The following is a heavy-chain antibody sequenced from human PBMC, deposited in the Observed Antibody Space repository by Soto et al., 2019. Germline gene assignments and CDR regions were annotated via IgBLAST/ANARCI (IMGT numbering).Heavy chain of an antibody. Sequence: SVKVSCTASGFTFTSSAVQWVRQARGQRLEWIGWIVVGSGNTNYAQKFQERVTMTRDMSTSTAYMELSSLRSEDTAVYYCAERGDSSGYNDAFDFWGQGTMVTVSS. J-gene: IGHJ3*01. V-gene: IGHV1-58*01. CDR1: GFTFTSSA. CDR3: AERGDSSGYNDAFDF. CDR2: IVVGSGNT. D-gene: IGHD3-22*01.